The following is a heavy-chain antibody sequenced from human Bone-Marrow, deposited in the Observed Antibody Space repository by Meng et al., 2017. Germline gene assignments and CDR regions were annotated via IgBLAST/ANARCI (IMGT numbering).Heavy chain of an antibody. CDR3: ARAPVGAAGNDAFDI. Sequence: SETLSLTCAVYGGSFSGYYWSWIRQPPGKGLEWIGEINHSGSTNYNPSLKSRVTISVDTSKNQFSLKLSSVTAAGTAVYYCARAPVGAAGNDAFDIWGQGTMVTVSS. D-gene: IGHD6-13*01. CDR2: INHSGST. J-gene: IGHJ3*02. V-gene: IGHV4-34*01. CDR1: GGSFSGYY.